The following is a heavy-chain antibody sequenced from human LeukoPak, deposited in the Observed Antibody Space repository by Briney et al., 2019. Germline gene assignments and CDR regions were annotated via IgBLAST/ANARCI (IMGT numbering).Heavy chain of an antibody. J-gene: IGHJ4*02. CDR1: GGSFSDYY. D-gene: IGHD2-2*01. V-gene: IGHV3-23*01. CDR2: ISGSGDGT. Sequence: LSLTCAVYGGSFSDYYWTWIRQTPGKGLEWVSAISGSGDGTYYAGSMKGRFTISRDNSKNTLYLQMNSLRAEDTAVYYCAKTVPVADYWGQGILVTVSS. CDR3: AKTVPVADY.